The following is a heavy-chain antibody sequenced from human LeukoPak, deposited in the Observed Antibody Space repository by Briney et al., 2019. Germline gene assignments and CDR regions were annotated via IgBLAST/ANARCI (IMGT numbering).Heavy chain of an antibody. CDR2: INHSGST. J-gene: IGHJ4*02. CDR1: GGSFSGYY. V-gene: IGHV4-34*01. CDR3: ARVALGGRYDFWSGYYQRYFDY. Sequence: SETLSLTCAVYGGSFSGYYWSWIRQPPGKGLEWTGEINHSGSTNYNPSLKSRVTISVDTSKNQFSLKLSSVTAADTAVYYCARVALGGRYDFWSGYYQRYFDYWGQGTLVTVSS. D-gene: IGHD3-3*01.